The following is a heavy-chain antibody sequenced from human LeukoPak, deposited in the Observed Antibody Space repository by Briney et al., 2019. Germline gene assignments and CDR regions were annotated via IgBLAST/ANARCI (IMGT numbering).Heavy chain of an antibody. J-gene: IGHJ6*03. Sequence: GGSLRLSCAASGFTFTGYYMSWIRQAPGKGLEWVSYISSSGTTIYYADSVKGRFAISRDNAKNSLYLQMNSLRAEDTAVYYCARVAYGAYYMDVWGKGTTVTVSS. CDR3: ARVAYGAYYMDV. D-gene: IGHD4-17*01. CDR2: ISSSGTTI. CDR1: GFTFTGYY. V-gene: IGHV3-11*04.